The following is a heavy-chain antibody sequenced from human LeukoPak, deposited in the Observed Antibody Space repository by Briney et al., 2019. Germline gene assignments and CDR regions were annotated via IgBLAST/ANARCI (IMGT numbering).Heavy chain of an antibody. CDR2: ISASNGDT. Sequence: ASVKVSCKASGYTFTNYGLSWVRQAPGQGPEWIGWISASNGDTNYAQKLQGRVTMTTDTSTTTAYMELRSLRSDDTAVYYCARDCDRSGYYCYWGQGTLVTVSS. CDR3: ARDCDRSGYYCY. J-gene: IGHJ4*02. D-gene: IGHD3-22*01. V-gene: IGHV1-18*01. CDR1: GYTFTNYG.